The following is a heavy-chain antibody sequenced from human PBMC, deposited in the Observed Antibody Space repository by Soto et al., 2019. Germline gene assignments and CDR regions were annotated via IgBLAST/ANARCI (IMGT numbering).Heavy chain of an antibody. J-gene: IGHJ3*02. V-gene: IGHV5-51*01. CDR2: IYPRDSDT. D-gene: IGHD6-19*01. CDR1: GYSFISYW. Sequence: PGESLKISCKGYGYSFISYWIGWVRQMPGKGLEWMGIIYPRDSDTRYSPSFQGQVTASADKSISTAYLQWSSLKASDTAMYYCAKAHISGWPDAFDIWGQGTMVTVSS. CDR3: AKAHISGWPDAFDI.